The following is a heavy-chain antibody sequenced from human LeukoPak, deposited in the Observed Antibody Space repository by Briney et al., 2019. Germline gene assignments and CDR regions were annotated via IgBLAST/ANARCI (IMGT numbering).Heavy chain of an antibody. D-gene: IGHD1-26*01. V-gene: IGHV5-51*01. J-gene: IGHJ4*02. CDR1: GYSFTSYW. CDR3: ARLSQSVGATPPAIDY. Sequence: GESLKISCKGSGYSFTSYWIGWVRQMPGKGLEWMGIIYPGDSDTRYSPSFQGQVTISADKSISTAYLQWSSLKASDTAMYYCARLSQSVGATPPAIDYWGQGTLVTVSS. CDR2: IYPGDSDT.